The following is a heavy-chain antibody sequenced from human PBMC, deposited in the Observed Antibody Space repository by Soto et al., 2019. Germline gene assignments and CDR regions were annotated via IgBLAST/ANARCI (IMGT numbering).Heavy chain of an antibody. CDR3: ARGDSTDCSNGVCSFFYNHDMDV. D-gene: IGHD2-8*01. V-gene: IGHV1-2*04. Sequence: GASVKVSCKASVYTFTSYDINWVRQATGQGLEWLGRINPKSGGKSTAQKFQGWVTMTTDTSISTASMELTRLTSDDTAIYYCARGDSTDCSNGVCSFFYNHDMDVWGQGTTVTVSS. CDR1: VYTFTSYD. J-gene: IGHJ6*02. CDR2: INPKSGGK.